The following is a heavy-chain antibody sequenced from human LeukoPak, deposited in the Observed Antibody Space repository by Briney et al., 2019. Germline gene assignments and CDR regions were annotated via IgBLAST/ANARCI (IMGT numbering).Heavy chain of an antibody. CDR2: ISYDGSNK. CDR3: ARDASTWGSGSFDY. CDR1: GFTFSSYA. V-gene: IGHV3-30-3*01. Sequence: GRSLRLSCVASGFTFSSYAMHWVRQAPGKGLEWVAVISYDGSNKYYADSVKGRFTISRDNSKNTLYLQMNSLRAEDTAVYYCARDASTWGSGSFDYWGQGTLVTVSS. D-gene: IGHD3-10*01. J-gene: IGHJ4*02.